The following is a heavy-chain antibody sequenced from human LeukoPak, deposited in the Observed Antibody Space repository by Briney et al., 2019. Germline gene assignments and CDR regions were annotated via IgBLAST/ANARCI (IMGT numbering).Heavy chain of an antibody. J-gene: IGHJ4*02. Sequence: PGGSLRLSCAASGFTVSSNYMSWVRQAPGKGLEWVSVIYSGGSTYYADSVKGRFTISRDNSKNTLYLQMNSLRAEDTAVYYCAKGSCSGGTCYCQLAYWGQGTLVTVSS. CDR3: AKGSCSGGTCYCQLAY. CDR2: IYSGGST. CDR1: GFTVSSNY. V-gene: IGHV3-53*01. D-gene: IGHD2-15*01.